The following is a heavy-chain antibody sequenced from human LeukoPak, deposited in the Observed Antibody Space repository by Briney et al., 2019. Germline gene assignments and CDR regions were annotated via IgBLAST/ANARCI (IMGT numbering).Heavy chain of an antibody. J-gene: IGHJ4*02. CDR1: GFTFSSYE. D-gene: IGHD3-10*01. CDR2: IRYDGSNK. V-gene: IGHV3-30*02. CDR3: AKEGRYYYGSGSYLFDY. Sequence: GGSLRLSCAASGFTFSSYEMNWVRQAPGKGLEWVAFIRYDGSNKYYADSVKGRFTISRDNSKNTLYLQMNSLRAEDTAVYYCAKEGRYYYGSGSYLFDYWGQGTLVTVSS.